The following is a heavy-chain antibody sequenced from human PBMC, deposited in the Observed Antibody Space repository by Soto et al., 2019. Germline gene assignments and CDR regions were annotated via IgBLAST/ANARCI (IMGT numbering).Heavy chain of an antibody. CDR3: AVAGLPFEY. CDR1: GYTFTGYY. Sequence: QVQLVQSGAEVKKPGASVKVSCKTSGYTFTGYYIHWVRQAPGQGLEWMALLNPNSGDTNYGHKFKGRVTLTRDTSINTVYMEVTSLIFDDTGVYYCAVAGLPFEYWGQGALVTVFS. CDR2: LNPNSGDT. J-gene: IGHJ4*02. V-gene: IGHV1-2*02. D-gene: IGHD6-19*01.